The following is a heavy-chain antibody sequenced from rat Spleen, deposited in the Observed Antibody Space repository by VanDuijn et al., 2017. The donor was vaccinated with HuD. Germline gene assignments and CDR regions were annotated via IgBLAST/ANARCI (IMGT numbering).Heavy chain of an antibody. V-gene: IGHV5-20*01. CDR3: TRGTYFRH. CDR2: ISYDGGST. J-gene: IGHJ2*01. Sequence: EVQLVESDGGLVQPGRSMKLSCAASGLSFSNYDMAWVRQAPTKGLEWVASISYDGGSTYYRDSVKGRFTISRDDAKSTLYLQMDSLRSEDTATYYCTRGTYFRHWGQGVMVTVSS. D-gene: IGHD4-6*01. CDR1: GLSFSNYD.